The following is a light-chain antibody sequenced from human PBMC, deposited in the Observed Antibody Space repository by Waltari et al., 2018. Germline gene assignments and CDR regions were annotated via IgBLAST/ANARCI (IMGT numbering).Light chain of an antibody. J-gene: IGLJ2*01. CDR1: SSDVGSYTL. CDR3: CSYAGSSTHVV. CDR2: EVS. Sequence: QSALTQPASVSGSHGQSITISCTGTSSDVGSYTLVSWYQQHPGKAPKLMIYEVSKRPSGVSNRFSGSKSGNTASLTISGLQAEDEADYYCCSYAGSSTHVVFGGGTKLTVL. V-gene: IGLV2-23*02.